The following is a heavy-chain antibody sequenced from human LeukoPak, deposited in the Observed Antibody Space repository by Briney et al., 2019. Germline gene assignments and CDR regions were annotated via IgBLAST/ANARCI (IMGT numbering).Heavy chain of an antibody. Sequence: SETLSLTCTVSGGSISSSSYYWGWIRQPPGKGLEWTGSIYYSGSTYYNPSLKSRVTISVDTSKNQFSLKLSSVTAADTAVYYCASLGVGGPPHVWGQGTTVTVSS. V-gene: IGHV4-39*01. J-gene: IGHJ6*02. CDR1: GGSISSSSYY. D-gene: IGHD3-16*01. CDR2: IYYSGST. CDR3: ASLGVGGPPHV.